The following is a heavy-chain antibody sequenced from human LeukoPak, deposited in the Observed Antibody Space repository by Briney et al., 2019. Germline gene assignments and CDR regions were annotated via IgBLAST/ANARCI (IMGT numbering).Heavy chain of an antibody. J-gene: IGHJ4*02. CDR1: GGSISNYY. CDR2: IYYSGST. Sequence: SETLSLTCAVSGGSISNYYWTWIRQPPGKGLEWIGYIYYSGSTNYNPSLKCRVTISVDTSKNQFSLKLSSVTAADTAVYYCARSVGSSWHLDYWGQGTLVTVSS. V-gene: IGHV4-59*01. D-gene: IGHD6-13*01. CDR3: ARSVGSSWHLDY.